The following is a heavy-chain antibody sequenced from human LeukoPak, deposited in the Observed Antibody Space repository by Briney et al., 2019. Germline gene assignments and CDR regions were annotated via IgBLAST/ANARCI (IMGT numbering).Heavy chain of an antibody. CDR1: GGSISSYY. CDR3: ARGYGSSSWYDY. J-gene: IGHJ4*02. CDR2: IYDSGST. V-gene: IGHV4-59*08. D-gene: IGHD6-13*01. Sequence: SETLSLTCTVSGGSISSYYWSWIRQPPGKGLEWIGYIYDSGSTNYSPSLKSRVTISADTSKNQFSLRLSSVTAADTAVYYCARGYGSSSWYDYWGQGTLVSVSS.